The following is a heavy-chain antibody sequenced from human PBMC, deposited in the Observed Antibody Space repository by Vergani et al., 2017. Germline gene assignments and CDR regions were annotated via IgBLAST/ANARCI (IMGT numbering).Heavy chain of an antibody. CDR2: ISSSSSTI. J-gene: IGHJ5*02. CDR3: ARDLRLLYNRFDP. CDR1: GFTFSSYS. Sequence: EVQLVESGGGLVQPGGSLRLSCAASGFTFSSYSMNWVRQAPGKGLEWVSYISSSSSTIYYADSVKGRFTISRDNAKNSLYLQMNSLRDDDTGVYYCARDLRLLYNRFDPWGQGTLVTVSS. D-gene: IGHD1-14*01. V-gene: IGHV3-48*02.